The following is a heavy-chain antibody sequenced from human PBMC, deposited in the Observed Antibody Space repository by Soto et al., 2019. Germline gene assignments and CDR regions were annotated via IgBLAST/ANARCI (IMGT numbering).Heavy chain of an antibody. CDR1: GFTFSDYY. J-gene: IGHJ4*02. D-gene: IGHD1-26*01. CDR2: ISSSSSYT. CDR3: ARSSAWDFDY. V-gene: IGHV3-11*06. Sequence: PVGSLRLSCAASGFTFSDYYMSWIRQAPGKGLEWVSYISSSSSYTNYADSVKGRFTISRDNAKNSLYLQMNSLRAEDTAVYYCARSSAWDFDYWGQGTLVTVSS.